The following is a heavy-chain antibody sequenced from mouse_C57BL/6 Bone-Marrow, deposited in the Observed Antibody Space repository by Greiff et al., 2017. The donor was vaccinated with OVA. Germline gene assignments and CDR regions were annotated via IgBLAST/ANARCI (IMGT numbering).Heavy chain of an antibody. V-gene: IGHV6-3*01. CDR3: TPLLLRAWFAY. D-gene: IGHD1-1*01. CDR2: IRLKSDNYAT. Sequence: EVQLVESGGGLVQPGGSMKLSCVASGFTFSNYWMNWVRQSPEKGLEWVAQIRLKSDNYATHYAESVKGRFTISRDDSKSSVYLQMNNLRAEDTGIYYCTPLLLRAWFAYWGQGTLVTVSA. CDR1: GFTFSNYW. J-gene: IGHJ3*01.